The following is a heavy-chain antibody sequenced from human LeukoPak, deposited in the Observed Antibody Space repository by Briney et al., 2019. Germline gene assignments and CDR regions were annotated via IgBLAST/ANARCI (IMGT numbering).Heavy chain of an antibody. CDR3: ARADTHHIHSSSWHFDF. V-gene: IGHV4-39*01. J-gene: IGHJ4*02. D-gene: IGHD6-13*01. CDR2: MYTGSYTGTT. CDR1: GGSISSSSFY. Sequence: PSETLSLTCIVSGGSISSSSFYWGWIRQPPGKGLEWIGSMYTGSYTGTTYYNPSLESRVTVSVDTSKNLCSLKLTSVTAADTAVYYCARADTHHIHSSSWHFDFWGQGTLVSVSS.